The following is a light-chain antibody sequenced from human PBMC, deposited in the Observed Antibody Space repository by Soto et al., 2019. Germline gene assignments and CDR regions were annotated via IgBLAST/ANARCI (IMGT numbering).Light chain of an antibody. CDR3: SSFAGINNPLV. V-gene: IGLV2-8*01. CDR2: EVN. Sequence: QSALTQPPSASGSPGQSVAISCTGTSSDVGGSNYVSWYQRHPGKAPKLMIFEVNKRPSWVPNRFSGSKSGNTASLTVSGLQAEDEADYYCSSFAGINNPLVFGGGTKLTVL. CDR1: SSDVGGSNY. J-gene: IGLJ2*01.